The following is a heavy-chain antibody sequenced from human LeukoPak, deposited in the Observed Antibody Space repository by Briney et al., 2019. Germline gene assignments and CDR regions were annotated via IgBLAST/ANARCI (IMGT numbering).Heavy chain of an antibody. D-gene: IGHD4-23*01. CDR1: GGTFSSYT. J-gene: IGHJ5*02. V-gene: IGHV1-69*04. Sequence: SVKVSCKASGGTFSSYTNSWVRQAPGQGLEWMGRIIPILGIANYAQKFQGRVTITADKSTSTAYMELSSLRSEDTAVYYCARDFSDGGNGNWFDPWGQGTLVTVSS. CDR2: IIPILGIA. CDR3: ARDFSDGGNGNWFDP.